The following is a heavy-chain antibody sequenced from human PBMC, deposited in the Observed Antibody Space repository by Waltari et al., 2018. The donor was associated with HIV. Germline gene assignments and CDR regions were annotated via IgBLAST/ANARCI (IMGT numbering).Heavy chain of an antibody. CDR1: GGTFSSYP. J-gene: IGHJ4*02. D-gene: IGHD5-12*01. CDR3: ASSGGYDRDWFDY. V-gene: IGHV1-69*02. CDR2: IIPILGIA. Sequence: QVQLVQSGAEVKKPGSSVKVSCKASGGTFSSYPIRWVRQAPGQGLEWMGRIIPILGIANYAQKFQGRVTITADKSTSTAYMELSSLRSEDTAVYYCASSGGYDRDWFDYWGQGALVTVSS.